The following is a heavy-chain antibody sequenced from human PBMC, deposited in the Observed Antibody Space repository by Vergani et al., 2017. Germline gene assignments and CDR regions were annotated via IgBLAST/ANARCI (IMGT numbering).Heavy chain of an antibody. Sequence: QVQLVQSGAEVKKPGASVKVSCKASGYTFTSYAMHWVRQAPGQRLEWMGWINAGNGNTKYSQKFQGRVTITRDTSASTAYMGLSSLRSEDTAVYYCARGLPQWLSNHDAFDIWGQGTMVTVSS. J-gene: IGHJ3*02. D-gene: IGHD6-19*01. CDR3: ARGLPQWLSNHDAFDI. CDR1: GYTFTSYA. CDR2: INAGNGNT. V-gene: IGHV1-3*01.